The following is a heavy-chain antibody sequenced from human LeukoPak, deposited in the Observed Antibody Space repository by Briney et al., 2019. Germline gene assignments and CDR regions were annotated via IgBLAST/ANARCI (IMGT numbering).Heavy chain of an antibody. CDR3: PSISSHDSSGYYNPKDALSI. V-gene: IGHV1-18*01. CDR2: LSVYNGNT. J-gene: IGHJ3*02. Sequence: ASVKVSCKASGYTFISYGISWVRQAPGQGLERLGWLSVYNGNTNYAQTLQGRVTMTTDTSTSTAYMALRSLRSGDADVYYCPSISSHDSSGYYNPKDALSIWGRGTVDTVSS. D-gene: IGHD3-22*01. CDR1: GYTFISYG.